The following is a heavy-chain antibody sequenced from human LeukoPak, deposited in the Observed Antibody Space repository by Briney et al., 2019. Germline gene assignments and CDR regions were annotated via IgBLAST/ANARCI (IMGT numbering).Heavy chain of an antibody. CDR1: GGSISSSSYY. Sequence: SETPSLTCTVSGGSISSSSYYWGWIRQPPGKGLEWIGSIYYSGSTYYNPSLKSRVTISVDTSKNQFSLKLSSVTAADTAVYYCARLARSTADAFDIWGQGTMVTVSS. D-gene: IGHD6-6*01. J-gene: IGHJ3*02. CDR2: IYYSGST. V-gene: IGHV4-39*01. CDR3: ARLARSTADAFDI.